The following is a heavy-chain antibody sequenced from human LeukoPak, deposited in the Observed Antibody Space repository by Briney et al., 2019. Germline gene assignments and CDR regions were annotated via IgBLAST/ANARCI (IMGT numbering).Heavy chain of an antibody. D-gene: IGHD3-16*01. Sequence: GGSLRLSCAASGFTFSSYAMSWVRQAPGKGLEWVSTFSVSGDSTYYADSVKGRFTISRDNSKNTLNLQMNSLRAEDTAIYYCAKSKGDSQKDYFDYWGQGTLVTVSS. CDR2: FSVSGDST. CDR3: AKSKGDSQKDYFDY. J-gene: IGHJ4*02. V-gene: IGHV3-23*01. CDR1: GFTFSSYA.